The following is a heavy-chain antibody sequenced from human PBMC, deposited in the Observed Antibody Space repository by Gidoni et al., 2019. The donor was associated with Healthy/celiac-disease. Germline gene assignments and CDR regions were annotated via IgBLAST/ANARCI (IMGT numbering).Heavy chain of an antibody. CDR3: ASGSTEDAFDI. Sequence: QVQLVQSGAEVKKPGSSVKVSCKASGGTFSSYTISWVRQAPGQGLEWMGRIIPILGIANYAQKFQGRVTITADKSTSTAYMELSSLRSEDTAVYYCASGSTEDAFDIWGQGTMVTVSS. CDR2: IIPILGIA. V-gene: IGHV1-69*02. D-gene: IGHD2-2*03. CDR1: GGTFSSYT. J-gene: IGHJ3*02.